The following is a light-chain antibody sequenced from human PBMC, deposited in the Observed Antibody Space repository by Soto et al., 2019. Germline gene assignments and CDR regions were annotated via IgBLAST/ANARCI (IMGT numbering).Light chain of an antibody. J-gene: IGKJ5*01. Sequence: DIQMTQSPSSVSASVGDRVTINCRASQVMSSWLAWYQQKPGKAPKLLIFAASTLQSGVPSRFSGSGSRTDFSRTIRDLQPEDVGTYYCQQADSLPITFGQGPRLESK. CDR2: AAS. CDR1: QVMSSW. V-gene: IGKV1D-12*01. CDR3: QQADSLPIT.